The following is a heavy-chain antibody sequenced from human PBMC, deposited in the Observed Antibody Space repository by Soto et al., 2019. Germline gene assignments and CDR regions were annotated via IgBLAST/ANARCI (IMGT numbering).Heavy chain of an antibody. CDR2: IIPIFGTA. Sequence: QVQLVQSGAEVKKPGSSVKVSCKASGGTFSSYAISWVRQAPGQGLEWMGGIIPIFGTANYVQKFQGRVTITADESTSTAYMELSSLRSEDTAVYYCARDYSSGWYGVYYYGMDVWCQGTTVTVSS. J-gene: IGHJ6*02. V-gene: IGHV1-69*01. CDR1: GGTFSSYA. D-gene: IGHD6-19*01. CDR3: ARDYSSGWYGVYYYGMDV.